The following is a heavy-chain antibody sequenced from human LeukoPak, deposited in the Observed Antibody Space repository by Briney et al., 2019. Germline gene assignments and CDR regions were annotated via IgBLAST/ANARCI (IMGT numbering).Heavy chain of an antibody. J-gene: IGHJ4*02. D-gene: IGHD2-15*01. CDR3: ARDLTTDSPDVVY. Sequence: ASVKVSCKTSGYTFTSNYMHWLRQAPGQGLEWMGWINPNNGATHYAQKFQGRVTLTRYTSISTVYMELSRLTSDDTAVYYCARDLTTDSPDVVYWGLGTLVTVSS. V-gene: IGHV1-2*02. CDR1: GYTFTSNY. CDR2: INPNNGAT.